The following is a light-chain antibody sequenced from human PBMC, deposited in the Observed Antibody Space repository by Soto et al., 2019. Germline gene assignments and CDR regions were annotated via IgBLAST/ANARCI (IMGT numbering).Light chain of an antibody. Sequence: EIVLTQSPLSLPVTPGEPASISCRSSQNLLHSNGYNYLSWYLQKPGQSPQLLIYLGSNRASGVPDRFSVSGSGTDFTLTINRVEAEDVGLYFCAQGLATPFTFGGGTKVDIK. CDR3: AQGLATPFT. CDR1: QNLLHSNGYNY. CDR2: LGS. J-gene: IGKJ4*01. V-gene: IGKV2-28*01.